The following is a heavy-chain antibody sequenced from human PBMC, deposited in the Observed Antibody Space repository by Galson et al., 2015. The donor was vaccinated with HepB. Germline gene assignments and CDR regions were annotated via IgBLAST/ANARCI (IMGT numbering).Heavy chain of an antibody. J-gene: IGHJ6*03. V-gene: IGHV4-34*01. CDR3: ARRGGRYYYYYYYMDV. D-gene: IGHD2-15*01. Sequence: QVQLQESGPGLVKPSETLSLTCAVYGGSFSGYYWSWIRQPPGKGLEWIGEINHSGSTNYNPSLKSRVTISVDTSKNQFSLKLSSVTAADTAVYYCARRGGRYYYYYYYMDVWGKGTTVTVSS. CDR2: INHSGST. CDR1: GGSFSGYY.